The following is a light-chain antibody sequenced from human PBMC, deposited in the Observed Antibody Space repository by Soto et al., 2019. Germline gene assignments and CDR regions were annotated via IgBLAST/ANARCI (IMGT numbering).Light chain of an antibody. J-gene: IGLJ3*02. CDR2: EVN. Sequence: QSALTQPPSASGSPGQSVTISCTGTSGDVGAYNYVSWFQQHPGKAPKFMIYEVNKRPSGVSNRFSGSKSGNTASLTVSGLQAEDEADYYCSSYARGNTFVFGGGTKLTVL. V-gene: IGLV2-8*01. CDR3: SSYARGNTFV. CDR1: SGDVGAYNY.